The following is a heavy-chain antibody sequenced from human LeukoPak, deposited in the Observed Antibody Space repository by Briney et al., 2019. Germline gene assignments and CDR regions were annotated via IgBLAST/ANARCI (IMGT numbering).Heavy chain of an antibody. CDR1: GFTFNTHW. Sequence: GGSLRLSCEASGFTFNTHWMNWVRHAPGKGLEWMANISPDGGDEVYVDSVKGRFTISRDNAKNSVYLQMNNLRAEDTAVYYCSGRSGFSSIYGGQGILVTVSS. D-gene: IGHD2-2*01. CDR3: SGRSGFSSIY. J-gene: IGHJ4*02. CDR2: ISPDGGDE. V-gene: IGHV3-7*01.